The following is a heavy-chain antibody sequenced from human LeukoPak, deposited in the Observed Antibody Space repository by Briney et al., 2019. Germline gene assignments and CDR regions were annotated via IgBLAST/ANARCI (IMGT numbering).Heavy chain of an antibody. CDR2: ISPYNGNT. CDR1: GYTFTNYG. V-gene: IGHV1-18*01. Sequence: ASVKVSCKASGYTFTNYGITWVRQAPGQGLEWMGWISPYNGNTNYAQKLQGRVTMTRDTSTSTAYMELRSLRSDNTAVYYCATYSAAGRTYYFDYWGQGALVTVSS. J-gene: IGHJ4*02. CDR3: ATYSAAGRTYYFDY. D-gene: IGHD6-13*01.